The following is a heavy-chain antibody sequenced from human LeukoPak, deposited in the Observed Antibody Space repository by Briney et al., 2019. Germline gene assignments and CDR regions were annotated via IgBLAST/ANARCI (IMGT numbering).Heavy chain of an antibody. V-gene: IGHV4-39*01. CDR2: IYYSGST. D-gene: IGHD6-19*01. CDR3: ARPGGSGWYYFDF. J-gene: IGHJ4*02. CDR1: GDSISNSVFY. Sequence: SKTLSLTCTVSGDSISNSVFYWGWIRQPPGKGLEWIGSIYYSGSTYYNPSLKSRVTISVDTSKNQFSLRLSSVTAADTAVYYCARPGGSGWYYFDFWGQGTLVTVSS.